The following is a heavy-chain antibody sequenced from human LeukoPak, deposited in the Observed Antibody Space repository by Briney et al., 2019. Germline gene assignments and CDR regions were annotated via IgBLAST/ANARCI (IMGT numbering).Heavy chain of an antibody. CDR2: ISSSSSYI. D-gene: IGHD1-26*01. CDR3: ARWGTVGAPEAGFDI. V-gene: IGHV3-21*01. J-gene: IGHJ3*02. Sequence: PGGSLRLSCAASGFTFSSYSMNWVRQAPGKGLEWVSSISSSSSYIYYADSVKGRFTISRDNAKNSLYLQMNSLRAEDTAVYYCARWGTVGAPEAGFDIWGQGTMVTVSS. CDR1: GFTFSSYS.